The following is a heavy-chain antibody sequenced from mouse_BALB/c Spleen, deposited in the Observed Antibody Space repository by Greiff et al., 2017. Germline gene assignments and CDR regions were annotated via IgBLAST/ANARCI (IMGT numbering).Heavy chain of an antibody. CDR1: GYSITSDYA. CDR2: ISYSGST. J-gene: IGHJ4*01. D-gene: IGHD2-1*01. CDR3: ARRDGNFDYYAMDY. Sequence: EVKVEESGPGLVKPSQSLSLTCTVTGYSITSDYAWNWIRQFPGNKLEWMGYISYSGSTSYNPSLKSRISITRDTSKNQFFLQLNSVTTEDTATYYCARRDGNFDYYAMDYWGQGTSVTVSS. V-gene: IGHV3-2*02.